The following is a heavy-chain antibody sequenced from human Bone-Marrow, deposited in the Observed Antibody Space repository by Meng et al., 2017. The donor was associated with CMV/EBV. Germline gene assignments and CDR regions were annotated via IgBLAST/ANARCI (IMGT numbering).Heavy chain of an antibody. CDR2: IYPGDSDT. J-gene: IGHJ4*02. D-gene: IGHD3-3*01. CDR3: ASPKTRFLEWFGYY. V-gene: IGHV5-51*01. Sequence: GGSLRLSCTVSGYSISSGYYWGWIRQPPGKGLEWIGSIYPGDSDTRYSPSFQGQVTISADKSISTAYLQWSSLKASDTAMYYCASPKTRFLEWFGYYWGQGTLVTVSS. CDR1: GYSISSGYY.